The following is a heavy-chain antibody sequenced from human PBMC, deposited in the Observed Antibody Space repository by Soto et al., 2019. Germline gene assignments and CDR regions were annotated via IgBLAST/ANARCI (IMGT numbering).Heavy chain of an antibody. CDR2: LSNSGRST. D-gene: IGHD6-19*01. J-gene: IGHJ4*02. CDR3: AMGVAVAGPSFDN. CDR1: GFAFSNYA. Sequence: GWSLRLSCAASGFAFSNYAMSWVRQAPGKGLEWVSSLSNSGRSTYYADSVKGRFAISRDNSKNTLYLQMNSLRAEDTAVYYCAMGVAVAGPSFDNWGQGTLVTVSS. V-gene: IGHV3-23*01.